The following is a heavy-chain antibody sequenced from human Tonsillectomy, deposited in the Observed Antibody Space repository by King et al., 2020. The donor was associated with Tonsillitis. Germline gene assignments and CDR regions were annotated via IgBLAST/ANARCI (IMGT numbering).Heavy chain of an antibody. CDR2: IRYDGSNK. CDR1: GFTFSSYG. Sequence: VQLVESGGGAVQPGGSLRLSCATSGFTFSSYGMHWVRQAPGKGLEWVAFIRYDGSNKYYADSVKGRFTISRDNSKNTLYLRMDSLRVEDTAVYYCAKGGTPFYGSGTYGTFDIWGQATMVTVSS. J-gene: IGHJ3*02. CDR3: AKGGTPFYGSGTYGTFDI. D-gene: IGHD3-10*01. V-gene: IGHV3-30*02.